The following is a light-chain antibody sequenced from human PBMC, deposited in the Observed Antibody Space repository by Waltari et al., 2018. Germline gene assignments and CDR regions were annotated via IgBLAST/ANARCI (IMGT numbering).Light chain of an antibody. V-gene: IGLV2-11*01. CDR2: DVT. CDR1: SRDIGAYNY. CDR3: CSYAGSYTYWV. J-gene: IGLJ3*02. Sequence: QSALTQPRSVSGSPGQSVTISCTGTSRDIGAYNYVSWYQQYPGKAPELMIYDVTKRPSGVPDRFSGSKSGNTASLTISGLQAEDEADYYCCSYAGSYTYWVFGGGTKLTVL.